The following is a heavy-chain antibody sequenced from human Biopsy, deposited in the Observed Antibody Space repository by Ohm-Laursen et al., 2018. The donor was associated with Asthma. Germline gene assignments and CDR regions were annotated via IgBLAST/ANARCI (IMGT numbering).Heavy chain of an antibody. CDR3: ARTYYDFLTGQVNDAFAL. D-gene: IGHD3-9*01. Sequence: SVKVSCTASGYTFIHFAIHWVRQAPGQRLEWMGWINAGDGNTKYSQKFQGRVTITRDTSASTAYMDLRSLRSEDTAMYYCARTYYDFLTGQVNDAFALWGQGTMVTVSS. J-gene: IGHJ3*01. CDR1: GYTFIHFA. CDR2: INAGDGNT. V-gene: IGHV1-3*01.